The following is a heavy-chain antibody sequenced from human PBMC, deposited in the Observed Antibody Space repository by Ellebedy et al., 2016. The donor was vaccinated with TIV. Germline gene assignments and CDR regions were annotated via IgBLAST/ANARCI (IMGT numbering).Heavy chain of an antibody. CDR1: GGSFSGYF. CDR2: VHPTGTT. V-gene: IGHV4-59*01. CDR3: ARLPHGSVFGYFDY. Sequence: MPSETLSLTCTVSGGSFSGYFWSWLRQPPGQGLQWIAYVHPTGTTNFLPSLKSRVTISLDTSKSQFSLKMTSVTAADTAVYYCARLPHGSVFGYFDYWGQGTLVTVSS. D-gene: IGHD2-2*03. J-gene: IGHJ4*02.